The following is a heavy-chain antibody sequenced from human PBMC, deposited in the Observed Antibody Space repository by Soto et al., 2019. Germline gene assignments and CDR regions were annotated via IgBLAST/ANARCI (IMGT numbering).Heavy chain of an antibody. D-gene: IGHD3-9*01. Sequence: PSETLSLTCAVYGGSFSGYYWTWIRQPPGKGLKWIGEINHSGSTNYNPSLKSRVTISVDTSKNQFSLKLSSVTAADTAVYYCARSTAETYDILTGYYDYWGQGTLVTVSS. CDR2: INHSGST. V-gene: IGHV4-34*01. CDR1: GGSFSGYY. J-gene: IGHJ4*02. CDR3: ARSTAETYDILTGYYDY.